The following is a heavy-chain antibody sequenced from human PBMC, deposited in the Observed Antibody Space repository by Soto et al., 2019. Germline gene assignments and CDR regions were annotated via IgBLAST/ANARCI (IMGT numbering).Heavy chain of an antibody. J-gene: IGHJ4*02. CDR2: IYYSGST. V-gene: IGHV4-39*01. Sequence: QLQLQESGPGLVKPSETLSLTCTVSGGSISSSSYYWGWIRQPPGKGLEWIGSIYYSGSTYYNPSLKRRVTISVDTSKNQFSLKLSSVTAADTAVYYCARRDTAMGPGSFYWGQGTLVTVSS. D-gene: IGHD5-18*01. CDR3: ARRDTAMGPGSFY. CDR1: GGSISSSSYY.